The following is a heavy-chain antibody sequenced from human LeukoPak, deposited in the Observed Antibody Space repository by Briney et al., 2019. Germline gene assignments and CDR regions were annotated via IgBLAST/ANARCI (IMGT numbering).Heavy chain of an antibody. V-gene: IGHV5-51*01. CDR2: IYPGDSDT. CDR3: ARHPIDYTGSYPYYFDY. Sequence: GESLKISCKGSGYSFTRYWIGWVRQMRGKGLEWMGIIYPGDSDTRDSPAFQGHITISADKSVSTAYLQWSRLKASDTAVYYCARHPIDYTGSYPYYFDYWGQGTQVTVSS. D-gene: IGHD1-26*01. J-gene: IGHJ4*02. CDR1: GYSFTRYW.